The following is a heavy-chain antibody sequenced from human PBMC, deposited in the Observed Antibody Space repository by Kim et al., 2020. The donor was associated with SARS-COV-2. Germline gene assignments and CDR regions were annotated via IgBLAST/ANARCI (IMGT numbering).Heavy chain of an antibody. V-gene: IGHV3-66*01. CDR3: ATVVFYYDAGYFKN. J-gene: IGHJ1*01. Sequence: GDTGKGRLIISRDHYKNTLYLQMNSLRAEDTAVYYCATVVFYYDAGYFKNWGQGTLVIVSS. D-gene: IGHD3-22*01.